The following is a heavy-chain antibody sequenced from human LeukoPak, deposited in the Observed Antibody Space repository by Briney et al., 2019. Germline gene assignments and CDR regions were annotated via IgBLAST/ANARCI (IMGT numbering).Heavy chain of an antibody. Sequence: PGGSLRLSCAASGFTFSTYAMSWVRQAPGKGLEWVSVISGSGGGTFYANSLKGRFTISRDNSRDTLYLQMNSLRAEDTAVYYCAKSLTGYFRGFDCWGQGTLVTVSS. CDR3: AKSLTGYFRGFDC. CDR2: ISGSGGGT. V-gene: IGHV3-23*01. D-gene: IGHD3-9*01. J-gene: IGHJ4*02. CDR1: GFTFSTYA.